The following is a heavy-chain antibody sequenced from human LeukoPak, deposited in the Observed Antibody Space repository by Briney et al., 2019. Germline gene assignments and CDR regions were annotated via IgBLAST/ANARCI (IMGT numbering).Heavy chain of an antibody. J-gene: IGHJ4*02. Sequence: GGSLRLSCAASGFTFSSYWMGWVRQAPGKGLEWVANINKDGGEKYYVDSVKGRSTIFRDNAKNTLYLQMNSLRAEDTAVYYCVRDLGGRSGHWGQGTLVTVSS. V-gene: IGHV3-7*01. CDR2: INKDGGEK. CDR3: VRDLGGRSGH. CDR1: GFTFSSYW. D-gene: IGHD1-26*01.